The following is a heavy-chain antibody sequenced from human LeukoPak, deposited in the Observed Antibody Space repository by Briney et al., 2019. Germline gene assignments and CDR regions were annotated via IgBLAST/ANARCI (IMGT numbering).Heavy chain of an antibody. CDR1: GGSISSGSYY. J-gene: IGHJ4*02. D-gene: IGHD3-22*01. V-gene: IGHV4-61*02. CDR2: IYTSGST. CDR3: ARGYYYDSSEGFDY. Sequence: PSETLSLTCTVSGGSISSGSYYWSWIRQPAGKGLEWIGRIYTSGSTNYNPSLKSRVTISVDTSKNQFSLKLSSVTAADTAVYYCARGYYYDSSEGFDYWGQGTLVTVSS.